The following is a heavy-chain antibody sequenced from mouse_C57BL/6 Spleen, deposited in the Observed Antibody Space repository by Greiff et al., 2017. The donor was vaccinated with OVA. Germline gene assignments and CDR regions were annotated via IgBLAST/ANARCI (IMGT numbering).Heavy chain of an antibody. V-gene: IGHV2-2*01. CDR1: GFSLTSYG. J-gene: IGHJ1*03. Sequence: QVQLQQSGPGLVQPSQSLSITCTVSGFSLTSYGVHWVRQSPGKGLEWLGVIWSGGSTDYNAAFISRLSISKDNSKSQVFFKMNSLQADDTAIYYCARGNYGGYFDVWGTGTTVTVSS. CDR3: ARGNYGGYFDV. D-gene: IGHD1-1*01. CDR2: IWSGGST.